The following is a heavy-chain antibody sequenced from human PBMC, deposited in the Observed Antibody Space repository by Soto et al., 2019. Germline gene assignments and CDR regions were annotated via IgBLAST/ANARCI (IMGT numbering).Heavy chain of an antibody. Sequence: PGGSLRLSCAASGFTFSSYDMHWVRQATGKGLEWVSAIGTAGDTYYPGSVKGRFTISRENAKNSLYLQMNRLRAGDTAVYYCARSGGLRYFDWFPRYYGMDVWGQGTKVTVYS. CDR2: IGTAGDT. V-gene: IGHV3-13*01. D-gene: IGHD3-9*01. CDR3: ARSGGLRYFDWFPRYYGMDV. CDR1: GFTFSSYD. J-gene: IGHJ6*02.